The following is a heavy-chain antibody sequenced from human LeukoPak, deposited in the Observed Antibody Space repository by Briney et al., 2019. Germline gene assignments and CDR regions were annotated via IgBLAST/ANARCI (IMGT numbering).Heavy chain of an antibody. CDR2: ISGSGGNT. CDR3: AKGNPLFYFDH. Sequence: GGPLRLSCAASGFTFSSSAMRWVRQTPGKGLEWVSSISGSGGNTYYADSVKGRFTISRDNSKNTVYLQMNSLRAEDTAVYYCAKGNPLFYFDHWGQGTLVTVSS. J-gene: IGHJ4*02. V-gene: IGHV3-23*01. CDR1: GFTFSSSA. D-gene: IGHD2-21*01.